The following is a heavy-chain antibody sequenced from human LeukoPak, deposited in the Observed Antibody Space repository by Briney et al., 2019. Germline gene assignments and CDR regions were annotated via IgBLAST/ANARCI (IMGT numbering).Heavy chain of an antibody. CDR3: ASSIAVAGTGGAFDI. CDR1: GFSFSSYS. D-gene: IGHD6-19*01. CDR2: ISSSSSYI. Sequence: GGSLRLSCAASGFSFSSYSMNWVRQAPGKGLEWVSSISSSSSYIYYADSVKGRFTISRDNAKNSLYLQMNSLRAEDTAVYYCASSIAVAGTGGAFDIWGQGTMVTVSS. J-gene: IGHJ3*02. V-gene: IGHV3-21*01.